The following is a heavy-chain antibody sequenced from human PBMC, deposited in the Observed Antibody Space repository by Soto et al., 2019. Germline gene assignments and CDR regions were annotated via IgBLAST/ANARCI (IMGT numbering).Heavy chain of an antibody. CDR3: ASCRYTETYSGRFLDY. Sequence: PGGSLRLSCAASGFTVSSTYLTWVRQAPGKGLEWVAILYTGTDTVYADSVKSRFTISRDSSKNTFYLQMNSLRAEDTAMYFCASCRYTETYSGRFLDYWGQGSLGTVSS. D-gene: IGHD2-15*01. V-gene: IGHV3-53*01. CDR2: LYTGTDT. CDR1: GFTVSSTY. J-gene: IGHJ4*02.